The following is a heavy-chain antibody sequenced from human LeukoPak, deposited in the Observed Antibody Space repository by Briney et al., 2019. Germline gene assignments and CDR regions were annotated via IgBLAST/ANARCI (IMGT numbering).Heavy chain of an antibody. CDR3: ARARYYYGSGSYPHWFDP. Sequence: SETLSLTCTVSGGSISSYYWSWIRQPPGKGLEWIGYIYYSGSTNYNPSLKSRVTISVDTSKNQFSLKLSSVTAADTAVYYCARARYYYGSGSYPHWFDPWGQGTLVTVSS. J-gene: IGHJ5*02. CDR2: IYYSGST. D-gene: IGHD3-10*01. CDR1: GGSISSYY. V-gene: IGHV4-59*01.